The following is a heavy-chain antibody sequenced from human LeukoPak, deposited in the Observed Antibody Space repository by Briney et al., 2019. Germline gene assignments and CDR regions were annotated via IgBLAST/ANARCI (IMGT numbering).Heavy chain of an antibody. CDR1: GYTFTSYG. J-gene: IGHJ4*02. V-gene: IGHV1-18*04. D-gene: IGHD2-15*01. CDR2: ISAYNGNT. CDR3: ARDYSCSGGSCYSSVGDY. Sequence: ASGKVRCKGSGYTFTSYGISWVRQAPGQGNEWKGWISAYNGNTNYSQKRQGRVTMTTDTSTSTAYMELRSLRSDDTAVYYCARDYSCSGGSCYSSVGDYWGQGTLVTVSS.